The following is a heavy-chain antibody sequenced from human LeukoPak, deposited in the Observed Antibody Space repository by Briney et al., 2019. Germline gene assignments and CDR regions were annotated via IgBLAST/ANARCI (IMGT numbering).Heavy chain of an antibody. Sequence: KPSETLSLTCAVSGGSISSGGYSWSWIRQPPGQGLEWIGYIYHSGSTYYNPSLKSRVTISVDRSKNQFSLKLSSVTAADTAVYYCASEPRYGDYVYWGQGTLVTVSS. CDR2: IYHSGST. J-gene: IGHJ4*02. CDR3: ASEPRYGDYVY. V-gene: IGHV4-30-2*01. CDR1: GGSISSGGYS. D-gene: IGHD4-17*01.